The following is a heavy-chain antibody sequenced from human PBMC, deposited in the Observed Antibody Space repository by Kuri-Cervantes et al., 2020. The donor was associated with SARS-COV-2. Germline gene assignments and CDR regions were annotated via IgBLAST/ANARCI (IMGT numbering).Heavy chain of an antibody. CDR2: ISYDGSNK. J-gene: IGHJ4*02. D-gene: IGHD5-18*01. Sequence: GGSLRLSCAGSGFTFSSYAMHWVRQAPGKGLEWVALISYDGSNKFYADSVKGRFTISRDNSKNTLYLQMNSLRAEDTAVYYCAASGYSYGFPYYWGQGTLVTVSS. CDR1: GFTFSSYA. CDR3: AASGYSYGFPYY. V-gene: IGHV3-30*03.